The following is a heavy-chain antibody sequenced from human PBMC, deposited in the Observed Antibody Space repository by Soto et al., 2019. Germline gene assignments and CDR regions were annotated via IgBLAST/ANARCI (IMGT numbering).Heavy chain of an antibody. Sequence: QLQLQESGPGLVKPSETLSLTCTVSGGSISSSSYYWGWIRQPPGKGLEWIGSIYYSGSTYYNPSLKSRVTLSVDTSTNRFSLKLSSVTAADTAVYYCARHTPAISISDHWGQGTLVTVSS. D-gene: IGHD2-15*01. V-gene: IGHV4-39*01. J-gene: IGHJ4*02. CDR3: ARHTPAISISDH. CDR1: GGSISSSSYY. CDR2: IYYSGST.